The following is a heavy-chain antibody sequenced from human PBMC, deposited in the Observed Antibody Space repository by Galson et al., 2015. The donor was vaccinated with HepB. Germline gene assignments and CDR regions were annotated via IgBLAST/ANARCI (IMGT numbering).Heavy chain of an antibody. CDR1: GFTFSGYA. CDR3: AKTRSGSYHDS. Sequence: SLRLSCAASGFTFSGYAMSWVRQAPGKGLEWVSTLSAGGDNTYYADFVKGRFTISRDNSKNTLYLQMNSLRAEDTAVFYCAKTRSGSYHDSWGQGALVTVSS. J-gene: IGHJ4*02. V-gene: IGHV3-23*01. CDR2: LSAGGDNT. D-gene: IGHD1-26*01.